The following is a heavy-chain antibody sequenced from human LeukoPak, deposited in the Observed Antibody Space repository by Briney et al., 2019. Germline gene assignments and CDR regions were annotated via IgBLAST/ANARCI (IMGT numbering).Heavy chain of an antibody. J-gene: IGHJ4*02. CDR3: AREGFGYGERYFDY. CDR1: GYSFSDYY. Sequence: GASVKVSCKTSGYSFSDYYVHWVRQAPGQGLEWMGWINPKSGDTKYAQKFHDRVTMTRDTSINTVSMEMSSLRSDDTATFYCAREGFGYGERYFDYWGQGTLLIVSS. V-gene: IGHV1-2*02. D-gene: IGHD4-17*01. CDR2: INPKSGDT.